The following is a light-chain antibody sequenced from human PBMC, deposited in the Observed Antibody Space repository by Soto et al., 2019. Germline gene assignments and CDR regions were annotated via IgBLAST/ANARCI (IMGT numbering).Light chain of an antibody. CDR2: GAS. V-gene: IGKV3-20*01. CDR3: HYYGRSPLP. CDR1: QSISSN. J-gene: IGKJ4*01. Sequence: RVMTQSPATLSVSPCERATLSCRASQSISSNLAWYQQKPGQAPRLLIYGASSRATGIPDRFSGSGSGTDFTLTISRLEPEDFAVYYCHYYGRSPLPFGGGTKVDIK.